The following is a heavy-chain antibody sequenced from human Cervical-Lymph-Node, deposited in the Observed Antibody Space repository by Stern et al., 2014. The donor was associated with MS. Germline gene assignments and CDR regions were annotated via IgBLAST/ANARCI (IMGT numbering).Heavy chain of an antibody. D-gene: IGHD3-22*01. Sequence: ESGPTLVKPTQTLTLTCTFSGFSLSTSGVGVGWIRQPPGKALEWLALIYWNDDKRYNASLQSRLTTTKDTSKNQVVLTMTNMDPVDTATYYCARLTYYYDSSGYVPLDYWGQGTVVTVSS. CDR1: GFSLSTSGVG. V-gene: IGHV2-5*01. CDR3: ARLTYYYDSSGYVPLDY. J-gene: IGHJ4*02. CDR2: IYWNDDK.